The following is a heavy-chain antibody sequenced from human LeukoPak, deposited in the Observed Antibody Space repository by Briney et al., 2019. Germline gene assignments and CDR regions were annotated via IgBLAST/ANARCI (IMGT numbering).Heavy chain of an antibody. V-gene: IGHV3-23*01. J-gene: IGHJ4*02. D-gene: IGHD2-21*02. CDR2: ISGSGGST. CDR1: GFTFSSYA. Sequence: GGSLRLSCAASGFTFSSYAMSWVRQAPGRGLEWVSAISGSGGSTYYADSVKGRFTISRDNAKNSLYLQMNSLRAEATAVYYCARDLQVTIDYWGQGTLVTVSS. CDR3: ARDLQVTIDY.